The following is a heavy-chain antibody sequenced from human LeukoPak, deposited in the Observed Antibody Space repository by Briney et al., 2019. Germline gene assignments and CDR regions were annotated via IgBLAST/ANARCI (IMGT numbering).Heavy chain of an antibody. Sequence: SETLSLTCAVNGGSLSGYYWSWIRQPPGKGLEWIGYIYYSGSTNYNPSLKSRVTISVDTSKNQFSLKLSSVTAADTAVYYCARHSSYYGMDVWGQGTTVTVSS. V-gene: IGHV4-59*08. CDR3: ARHSSYYGMDV. J-gene: IGHJ6*02. CDR1: GGSLSGYY. CDR2: IYYSGST.